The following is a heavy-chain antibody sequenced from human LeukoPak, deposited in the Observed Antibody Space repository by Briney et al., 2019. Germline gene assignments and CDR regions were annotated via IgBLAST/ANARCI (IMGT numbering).Heavy chain of an antibody. J-gene: IGHJ3*02. CDR3: AKVAGYSSRDALDI. V-gene: IGHV3-23*01. CDR2: ISGSGGST. D-gene: IGHD6-19*01. Sequence: GGSLRLSCAASGFTFSSYAMSWVRQAPGKGLEWVSAISGSGGSTYYADSVRGRFTISRDNSKNTLFLQVNSLRAEDTAVYYCAKVAGYSSRDALDIWGQGTMVTVSS. CDR1: GFTFSSYA.